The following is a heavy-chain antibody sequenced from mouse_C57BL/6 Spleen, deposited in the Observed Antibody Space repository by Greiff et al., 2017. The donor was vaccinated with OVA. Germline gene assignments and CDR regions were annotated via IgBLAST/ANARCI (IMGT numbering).Heavy chain of an antibody. V-gene: IGHV14-4*01. Sequence: VQLQQSGAELVRPGASVKLSCTASGFNIKDDYMHWVKQRPEQGLEWIGWIDPENGDTEYASKFQGKATITADTSSNTAYLQLSSLTSEDTAVYYCTNGRYYFDYWGQGTTLTVSS. CDR2: IDPENGDT. D-gene: IGHD1-2*01. J-gene: IGHJ2*01. CDR3: TNGRYYFDY. CDR1: GFNIKDDY.